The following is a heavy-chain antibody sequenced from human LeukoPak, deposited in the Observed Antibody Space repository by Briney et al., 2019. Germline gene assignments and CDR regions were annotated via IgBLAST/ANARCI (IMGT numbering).Heavy chain of an antibody. V-gene: IGHV3-30-3*01. D-gene: IGHD2-21*01. CDR2: ISYDGINK. CDR1: GFTFSNYA. J-gene: IGHJ4*02. Sequence: GGSLRLSCEASGFTFSNYAMHWVRQAPGKGLEWVAVISYDGINKYYADSVKGRFTLSRDNSKNTLYLQMNSLRAEDTAVFHCARDASDFAYFDYWGQGTLVTVSS. CDR3: ARDASDFAYFDY.